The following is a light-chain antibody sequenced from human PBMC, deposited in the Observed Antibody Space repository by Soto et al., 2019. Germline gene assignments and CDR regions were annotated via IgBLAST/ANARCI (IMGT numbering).Light chain of an antibody. CDR2: GAS. V-gene: IGKV3-20*01. Sequence: EIVLSQSPGTLSLYPGERATLSCRASQSVSSSYLAWYQQKPGQAPRLLIYGASSRATGIPDRFSGSGSGTDFTLTISRLEPEDFAVYYCQQYSASPRTFGQGTKVDIK. CDR1: QSVSSSY. CDR3: QQYSASPRT. J-gene: IGKJ1*01.